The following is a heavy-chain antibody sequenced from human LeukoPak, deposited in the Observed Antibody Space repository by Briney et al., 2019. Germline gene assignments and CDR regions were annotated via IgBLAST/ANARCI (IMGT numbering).Heavy chain of an antibody. Sequence: GRSLRLSCAASGFTFSSYAMHWVRQAPGKGLEWVAVISYDGSNKYYADSVKGRFTISRDNSKNTLYLQMNSLRAEDTAVYYCARDAIYYDSSVTPVFFVWGQGTLVTVSS. D-gene: IGHD3-22*01. CDR1: GFTFSSYA. V-gene: IGHV3-30-3*01. CDR2: ISYDGSNK. J-gene: IGHJ4*02. CDR3: ARDAIYYDSSVTPVFFV.